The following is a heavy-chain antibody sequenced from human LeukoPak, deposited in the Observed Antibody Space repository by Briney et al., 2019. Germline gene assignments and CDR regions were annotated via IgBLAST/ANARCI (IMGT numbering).Heavy chain of an antibody. J-gene: IGHJ4*02. V-gene: IGHV4-39*07. CDR2: IYHSGST. CDR3: ARAIAAAGISFDY. CDR1: GGSISSSSYY. Sequence: SETLSLTCTVSGGSISSSSYYWGWIRQPPGKGLEWIGSIYHSGSTYCNPSLKSRVTISVDTSKNQFSLRLSSVTAADTAVYYCARAIAAAGISFDYWGQGTLVTVSS. D-gene: IGHD6-13*01.